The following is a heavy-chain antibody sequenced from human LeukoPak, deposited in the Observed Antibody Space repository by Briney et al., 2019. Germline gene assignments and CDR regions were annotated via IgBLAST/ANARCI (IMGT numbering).Heavy chain of an antibody. J-gene: IGHJ4*02. D-gene: IGHD5-24*01. CDR3: TTALRWVQSPFNY. CDR2: IKSSSDGGTT. Sequence: PGGSLRISCAASGFTSTNTWMTWVRQAPGKGLEWVGRIKSSSDGGTTDYAAPVKGRFTISRDDSKNTLYLQMNSLNTEDTAVYICTTALRWVQSPFNYWGQGTLVTVSS. V-gene: IGHV3-15*01. CDR1: GFTSTNTW.